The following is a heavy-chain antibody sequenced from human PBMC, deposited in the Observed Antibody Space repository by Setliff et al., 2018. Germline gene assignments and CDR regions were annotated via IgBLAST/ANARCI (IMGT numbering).Heavy chain of an antibody. Sequence: PGGSLRLSCAASGFTLSSYTMNWVRQAPGKGLEWVSYISMSSGTIYYADSVKGRFTSSRDNAKNSLYLQMNSLRAEDTAVYHCGREVPYDNGFIYLDYWG. CDR2: ISMSSGTI. CDR3: GREVPYDNGFIYLDY. J-gene: IGHJ4*01. D-gene: IGHD3-22*01. V-gene: IGHV3-48*04. CDR1: GFTLSSYT.